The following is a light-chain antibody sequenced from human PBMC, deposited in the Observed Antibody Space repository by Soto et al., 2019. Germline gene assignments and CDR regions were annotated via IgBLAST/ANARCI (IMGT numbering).Light chain of an antibody. CDR1: SSDVGGYNY. CDR2: DVS. CDR3: CSYAGYYTWV. J-gene: IGLJ3*02. V-gene: IGLV2-11*01. Sequence: QSALTQPRSVSGSPGQSVTISCTGTSSDVGGYNYVSWYQHHPGKAPKLMIYDVSKRPSGVPDRFSGSKSGNTASLTISGLQAEDDANYYCCSYAGYYTWVFGGGTKLTVL.